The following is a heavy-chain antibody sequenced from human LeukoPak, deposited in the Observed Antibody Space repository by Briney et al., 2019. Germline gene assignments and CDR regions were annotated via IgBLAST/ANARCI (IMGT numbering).Heavy chain of an antibody. CDR2: IRYDGNNR. CDR1: GFTFSTYS. D-gene: IGHD4-17*01. J-gene: IGHJ4*02. CDR3: AKGGATVTTYFDY. V-gene: IGHV3-30*02. Sequence: PGGSLGLSCAASGFTFSTYSMTWVRQAPGKGLEWVAFIRYDGNNRYYADSVKGRFTISRGNSKNTLYLQMNSLRAEDTAVYYCAKGGATVTTYFDYWGQGTLVTVSS.